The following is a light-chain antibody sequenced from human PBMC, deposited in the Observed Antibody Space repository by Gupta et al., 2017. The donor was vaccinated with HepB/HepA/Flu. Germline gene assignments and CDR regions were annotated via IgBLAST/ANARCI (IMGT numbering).Light chain of an antibody. J-gene: IGKJ2*04. CDR2: WAS. CDR1: QSVLYSSNNKNY. CDR3: QQYYSTPRS. V-gene: IGKV4-1*01. Sequence: DIVMTQSPDSLAVSLGERATINCKSSQSVLYSSNNKNYLAWYQQKPGQPPKVLIYWASTRESGVPDRFSGGGSGTDFTLTISSLQAEDVAVYYCQQYYSTPRSFGQGTKLETK.